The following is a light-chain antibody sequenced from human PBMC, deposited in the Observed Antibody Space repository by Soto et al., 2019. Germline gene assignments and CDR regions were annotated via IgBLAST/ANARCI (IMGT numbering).Light chain of an antibody. CDR1: SSNIGAGYD. V-gene: IGLV1-40*01. J-gene: IGLJ1*01. CDR3: QSYDKRLTAYV. CDR2: GNS. Sequence: QSALAQPPSVSGAPGQKVTISCTGSSSNIGAGYDLHWYQQLPGTAPKLLLYGNSNRPSGVPDRFSGSKSGTSASLAITGLQAEDEGHYYCQSYDKRLTAYVFGTGTKVTDL.